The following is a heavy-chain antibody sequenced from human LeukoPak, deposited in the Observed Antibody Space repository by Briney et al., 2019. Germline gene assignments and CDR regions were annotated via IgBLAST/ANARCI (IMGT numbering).Heavy chain of an antibody. D-gene: IGHD2-2*01. CDR3: ARTLGYCSSTSCYFDY. CDR2: ISSSSSYI. Sequence: GGSLRLSCAASGFTFSSYSVNWVRQAPGKGLEWVSSISSSSSYIYYADSVKGRFTISRDNAKNSLYLQMNSLRAEDTAVYYCARTLGYCSSTSCYFDYWGQGTLVTVSS. J-gene: IGHJ4*02. V-gene: IGHV3-21*01. CDR1: GFTFSSYS.